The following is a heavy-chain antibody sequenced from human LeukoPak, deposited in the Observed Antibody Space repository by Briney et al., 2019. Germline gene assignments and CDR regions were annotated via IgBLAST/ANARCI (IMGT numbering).Heavy chain of an antibody. J-gene: IGHJ4*02. V-gene: IGHV3-21*01. D-gene: IGHD3-22*01. CDR1: GFTFSSYS. CDR2: ISSSSSYI. CDR3: ARDRVPHYYDSSGYYGVPEGK. Sequence: PGGSLRLSCAASGFTFSSYSMNWVRQAPGKGLEWVSSISSSSSYIYYADSVKGRFTISRDNAKNSLYLQMNSLRAEDTAVYYCARDRVPHYYDSSGYYGVPEGKWGQGTLVTVSS.